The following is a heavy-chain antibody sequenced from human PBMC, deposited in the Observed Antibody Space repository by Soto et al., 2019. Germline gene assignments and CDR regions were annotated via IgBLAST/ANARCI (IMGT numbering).Heavy chain of an antibody. CDR1: GGSINSGGYY. J-gene: IGHJ4*02. Sequence: QVQLRESGPGLVKPSQTLSLTCTVSGGSINSGGYYWNWIRQHPGKGLEWIGYMYYSGSTYYNPFLRSRVIISADTAENQFSRKLRLGTAADTAVYFCARGYRQSGYSSSWVFDYWGQGTLVNVSS. D-gene: IGHD6-13*01. CDR2: MYYSGST. CDR3: ARGYRQSGYSSSWVFDY. V-gene: IGHV4-31*03.